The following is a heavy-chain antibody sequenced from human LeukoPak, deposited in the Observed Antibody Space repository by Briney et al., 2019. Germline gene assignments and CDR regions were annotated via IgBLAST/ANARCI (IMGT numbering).Heavy chain of an antibody. J-gene: IGHJ5*02. CDR1: GFTFSSYS. V-gene: IGHV3-48*04. Sequence: PGGSLRLSCAASGFTFSSYSMNWVRQAPGKGLEWVSYISSSSSTIYYADSVKGRFTISRDNAKNSLYLQMNSLRAEDTAVYYCARGWGRSWDENWFDAWGQGIRVTASS. CDR2: ISSSSSTI. D-gene: IGHD3-16*01. CDR3: ARGWGRSWDENWFDA.